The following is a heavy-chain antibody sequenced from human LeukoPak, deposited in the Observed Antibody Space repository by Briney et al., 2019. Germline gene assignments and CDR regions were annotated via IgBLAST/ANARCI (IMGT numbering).Heavy chain of an antibody. CDR1: GGSISTYY. CDR3: AKRQGLTSGSYDYFEP. D-gene: IGHD1-26*01. CDR2: IHTSGYT. Sequence: SETLSLTCTVSGGSISTYYWSWLRQPPGQGLEWMAYIHTSGYTNYNPSLKSRVTISIDTSKNQFSLNVNSVTAADTAVYYCAKRQGLTSGSYDYFEPWGQGTLVTVAT. J-gene: IGHJ5*02. V-gene: IGHV4-4*09.